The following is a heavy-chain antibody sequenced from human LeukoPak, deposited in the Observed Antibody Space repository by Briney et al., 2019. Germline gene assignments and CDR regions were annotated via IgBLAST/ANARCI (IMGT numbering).Heavy chain of an antibody. CDR1: GFTFSNYG. CDR2: IWFDGSSK. Sequence: PGGSLRLSCAASGFTFSNYGMHWVRQAPGKGLEWVAVIWFDGSSKFYADSVKGRFTISKDISKNTLYLQTNSLRAEDTAVYYCARVRVPTEYYYYTMDDWGQGTTVTVYS. CDR3: ARVRVPTEYYYYTMDD. J-gene: IGHJ6*02. D-gene: IGHD4-17*01. V-gene: IGHV3-33*01.